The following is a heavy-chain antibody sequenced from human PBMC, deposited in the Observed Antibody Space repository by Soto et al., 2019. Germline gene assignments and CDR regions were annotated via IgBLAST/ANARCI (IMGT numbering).Heavy chain of an antibody. CDR2: ISAYNGNK. Sequence: QVLLVQSGAEVKKPGASVKVSCKASGYTFISYGFSWVRQAPGQGLEWMGWISAYNGNKNYAQKLQGRVTMTTDTSTSTGYMELRSLRSDSTAVDYCARAELSWSGGSCLREGCFQHWCQGTMVTVSS. V-gene: IGHV1-18*01. J-gene: IGHJ1*01. D-gene: IGHD2-15*01. CDR1: GYTFISYG. CDR3: ARAELSWSGGSCLREGCFQH.